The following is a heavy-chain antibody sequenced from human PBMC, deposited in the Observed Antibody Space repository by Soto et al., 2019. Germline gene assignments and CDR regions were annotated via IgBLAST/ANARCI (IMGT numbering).Heavy chain of an antibody. CDR1: GGSFTSNNW. J-gene: IGHJ4*02. V-gene: IGHV4-4*02. CDR2: IYRTGST. CDR3: ASRDTGTSVDY. Sequence: SSETLSLTCAVSGGSFTSNNWWTWVRQPPGQGLEWIGEIYRTGSTNYNPSLKSRVTISLDKSENQFSLKVTSLTAADTAVYDCASRDTGTSVDYWGQGTLVTVSS. D-gene: IGHD1-7*01.